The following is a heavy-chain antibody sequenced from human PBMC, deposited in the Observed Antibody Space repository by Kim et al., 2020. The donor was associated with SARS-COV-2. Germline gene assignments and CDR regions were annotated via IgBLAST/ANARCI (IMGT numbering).Heavy chain of an antibody. CDR1: GYTFTSYY. D-gene: IGHD3-22*01. CDR2: INPSGGST. CDR3: ATNPSYYYDSSGYYYPSRYYGMDV. Sequence: ASVKVSCKASGYTFTSYYMHWVRQAPGQGLEWMGIINPSGGSTSYAQKFQGRVTMTRDTSTSTVYMELSSLRSEDTAVYYCATNPSYYYDSSGYYYPSRYYGMDVWGQGTTVTVSS. V-gene: IGHV1-46*01. J-gene: IGHJ6*02.